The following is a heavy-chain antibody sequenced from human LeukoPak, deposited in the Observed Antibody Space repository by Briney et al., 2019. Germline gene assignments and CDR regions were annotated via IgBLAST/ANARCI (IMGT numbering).Heavy chain of an antibody. CDR1: GYSFSSYW. CDR2: IYPGDFDI. D-gene: IGHD2-15*01. V-gene: IGHV5-51*01. J-gene: IGHJ5*02. Sequence: KIGESLKISCKGSGYSFSSYWIGWVRQMPGKGLEWMGIIYPGDFDIRYSPSFQGQVTISADKSISTAYLQWSSLKASDTAMYYCARQRGGGSHSEDPWGQGTLVTVSS. CDR3: ARQRGGGSHSEDP.